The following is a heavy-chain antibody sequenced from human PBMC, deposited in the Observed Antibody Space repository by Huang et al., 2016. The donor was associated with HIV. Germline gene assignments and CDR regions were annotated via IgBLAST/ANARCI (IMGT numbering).Heavy chain of an antibody. CDR1: GFTFRNHW. CDR3: AKNPSITAVDSDYYYYYMDV. J-gene: IGHJ6*03. Sequence: EVQLVESGGGLVQPGGSLRLSCAASGFTFRNHWMHWVRQAPGKGVEWVSRIKSDGSDTSHADSVKGRFTISRDNAQNTVHLHMNSLRAEDTAVYFCAKNPSITAVDSDYYYYYMDVWGKGTTVTVS. D-gene: IGHD6-13*01. V-gene: IGHV3-74*01. CDR2: IKSDGSDT.